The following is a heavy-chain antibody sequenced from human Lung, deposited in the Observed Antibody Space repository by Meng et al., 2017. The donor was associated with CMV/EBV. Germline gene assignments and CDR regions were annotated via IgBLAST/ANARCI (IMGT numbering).Heavy chain of an antibody. J-gene: IGHJ6*02. Sequence: LXCTVSGGSITSYYWSWIRQPPGKGLEWIAYMYYSRDASYNPSLRSRVTVSVDTSKSQFSLQLSSVTAADTAVYYCARDWQGGAEPYGMDVWGQGXTVTVSS. CDR3: ARDWQGGAEPYGMDV. V-gene: IGHV4-59*01. CDR1: GGSITSYY. D-gene: IGHD1-14*01. CDR2: MYYSRDA.